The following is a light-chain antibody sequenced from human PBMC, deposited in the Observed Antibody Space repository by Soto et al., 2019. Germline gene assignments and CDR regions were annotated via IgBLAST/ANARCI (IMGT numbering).Light chain of an antibody. J-gene: IGKJ2*01. CDR1: QVITNY. Sequence: DLPLTQSASSLSASVGDRVTITCQASQVITNYLNWYQQKPGKAPKLLIYDISTLKIGVPSRFGGSGSGTHFTFTITGLQPEDIATYYCKQYENLPYTFGQGTKLEI. CDR2: DIS. CDR3: KQYENLPYT. V-gene: IGKV1-33*01.